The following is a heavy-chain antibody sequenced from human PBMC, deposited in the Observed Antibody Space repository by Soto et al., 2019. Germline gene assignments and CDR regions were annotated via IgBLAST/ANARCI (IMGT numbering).Heavy chain of an antibody. CDR2: IYYSGST. Sequence: PSETLSLTCTVSGGSISSSSYYWGWIRQPPGKGLEWIGSIYYSGSTYYNPSLKSRVTISVDTSKNQFSLKLSSVTDADTAVYYCASRGSSYYSGMDVWGQGRTVTVSS. D-gene: IGHD6-13*01. J-gene: IGHJ6*02. V-gene: IGHV4-39*01. CDR1: GGSISSSSYY. CDR3: ASRGSSYYSGMDV.